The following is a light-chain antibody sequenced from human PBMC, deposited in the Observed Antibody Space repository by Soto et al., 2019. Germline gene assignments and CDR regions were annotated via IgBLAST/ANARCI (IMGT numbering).Light chain of an antibody. CDR2: DAN. Sequence: QSVLTQPPSVSAAPGQTVIISCSGSTSNIGNNYVSWYQQLPGTAPRLLIYDANKRPSEIPDRFSGSKSATSATLGITGLQTGDEADYYCGAWDTSLRGVVFGGGTKLTVL. CDR3: GAWDTSLRGVV. CDR1: TSNIGNNY. V-gene: IGLV1-51*01. J-gene: IGLJ2*01.